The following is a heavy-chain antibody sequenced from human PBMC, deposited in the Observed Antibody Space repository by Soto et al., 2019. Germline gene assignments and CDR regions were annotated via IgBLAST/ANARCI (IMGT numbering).Heavy chain of an antibody. Sequence: EVQLVESGGGLVQPGGSLRLSCAASGFTFSSYSMNWVRQAPGKGLEWVSYISSSSSTIYYADSVKGQFTISRDNAKNSLYLQVNSLRAEHTAVYYCASLLTVTPGYWGQGTLVTVSS. CDR2: ISSSSSTI. CDR1: GFTFSSYS. D-gene: IGHD4-17*01. V-gene: IGHV3-48*01. CDR3: ASLLTVTPGY. J-gene: IGHJ4*02.